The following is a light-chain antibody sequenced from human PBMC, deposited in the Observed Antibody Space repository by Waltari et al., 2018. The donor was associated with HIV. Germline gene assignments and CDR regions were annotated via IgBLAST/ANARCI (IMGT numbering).Light chain of an antibody. Sequence: QSALTQPHSVSGSPGQSLTISCTGTSTYVDTFVSWYQQHPGKAPKVIIYDVNNRPSGVPDRFAGSKSGNTAFLTISGLQAEDEAEYHCCSHAGNLIFTFGPGTKVTVL. V-gene: IGLV2-11*01. J-gene: IGLJ1*01. CDR1: STYVDTF. CDR2: DVN. CDR3: CSHAGNLIFT.